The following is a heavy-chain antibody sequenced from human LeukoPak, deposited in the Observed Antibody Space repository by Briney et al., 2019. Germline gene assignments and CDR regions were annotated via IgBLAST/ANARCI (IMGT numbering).Heavy chain of an antibody. D-gene: IGHD2-15*01. CDR1: GGTFIVYA. CDR2: IIPILDIA. V-gene: IGHV1-69*04. J-gene: IGHJ3*02. CDR3: ARALGYCSGGSCLPFDAFDI. Sequence: GASVTVSFKASGGTFIVYAISWVRQAPGQGLEWMGRIIPILDIANYAQKFQGRVTITADKSTSTAYMELSSLRSEDTAVYYCARALGYCSGGSCLPFDAFDIWGQGTMVTVSS.